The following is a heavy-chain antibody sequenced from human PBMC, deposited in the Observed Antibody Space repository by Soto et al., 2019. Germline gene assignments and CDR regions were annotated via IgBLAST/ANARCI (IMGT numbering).Heavy chain of an antibody. CDR1: GGSFSGYY. CDR2: INHSGST. Sequence: SETLSLTCAVYGGSFSGYYWSWIRQPPGKGLEWIGEINHSGSTNYNPSLKSRVTISVDTSKNQFSLKLSSVTAADTAVYYCARHRGLASEYQLLQQDYYYYYYGMDVWGQGTTVTVSS. CDR3: ARHRGLASEYQLLQQDYYYYYYGMDV. J-gene: IGHJ6*02. V-gene: IGHV4-34*01. D-gene: IGHD2-2*01.